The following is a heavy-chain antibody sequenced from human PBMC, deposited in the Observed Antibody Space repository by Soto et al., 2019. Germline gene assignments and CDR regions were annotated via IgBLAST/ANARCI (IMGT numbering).Heavy chain of an antibody. CDR3: ASREVVATHGAFDI. CDR2: THHSGRS. Sequence: QVQLQESGPGLVKPSETLSLTCTVSGGSISSYYWSWLRQPPGKGLEWIGYTHHSGRSNYKPSLRRRVPISLDPSESQFSLKLSSVAAADTAVYYCASREVVATHGAFDIWGRGTLVTVSS. D-gene: IGHD5-12*01. J-gene: IGHJ3*02. CDR1: GGSISSYY. V-gene: IGHV4-59*08.